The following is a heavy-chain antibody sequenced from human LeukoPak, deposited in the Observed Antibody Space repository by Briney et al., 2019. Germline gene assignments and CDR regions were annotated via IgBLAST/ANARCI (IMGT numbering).Heavy chain of an antibody. Sequence: SETLSLTCTVSGGSISSSRYYWGWIRQPPGKGLEWIGSIYYSGSTYYNPSLKSRVTISVDTSKNQFSLKLSSVTAADTAVYYCEGRLYSSGYLDDAFDIWGQGTMVTVSS. CDR2: IYYSGST. CDR1: GGSISSSRYY. J-gene: IGHJ3*02. CDR3: EGRLYSSGYLDDAFDI. V-gene: IGHV4-39*01. D-gene: IGHD3-22*01.